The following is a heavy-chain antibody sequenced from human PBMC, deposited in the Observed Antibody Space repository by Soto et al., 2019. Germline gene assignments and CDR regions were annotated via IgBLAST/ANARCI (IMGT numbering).Heavy chain of an antibody. CDR3: ARDQGGDLDY. V-gene: IGHV4-31*02. Sequence: WTWIRQHPGKALEWMGHIHFSGETNYNPSLMGRLTMSIDTSTNQFSLNLAAVTAAETAMYYCARDQGGDLDYWGQGTLVTVYS. J-gene: IGHJ4*02. CDR2: IHFSGET. D-gene: IGHD2-21*01.